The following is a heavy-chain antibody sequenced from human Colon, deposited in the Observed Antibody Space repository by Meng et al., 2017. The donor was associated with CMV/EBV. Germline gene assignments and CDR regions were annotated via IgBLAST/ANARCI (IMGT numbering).Heavy chain of an antibody. CDR2: INPNSGGT. CDR3: ATVSGGDFDY. Sequence: QVQLGQSGAGVKKPGASVKVSCKASGYTFTGYFMYWVRQAPGQGLEWMGSINPNSGGTNYAQKFQGRVTMTRDTSINTAYMELSRLRSDDTAVYYCATVSGGDFDYWGQGTLVTVSS. J-gene: IGHJ4*02. D-gene: IGHD1-26*01. CDR1: GYTFTGYF. V-gene: IGHV1-2*02.